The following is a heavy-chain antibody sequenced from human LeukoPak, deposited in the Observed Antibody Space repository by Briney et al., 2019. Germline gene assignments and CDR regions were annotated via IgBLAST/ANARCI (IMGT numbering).Heavy chain of an antibody. Sequence: GSLRLSCAASGFTFSSYEMNWVRQAPGKGLEWVSYISSGGSTIYYADSVKGRFTISRDNAKNSLYLQMNGLRAEDTAVYYCARDALWSTFGMDVWGKGTTVTVSS. CDR3: ARDALWSTFGMDV. J-gene: IGHJ6*04. D-gene: IGHD3-10*01. CDR2: ISSGGSTI. V-gene: IGHV3-48*03. CDR1: GFTFSSYE.